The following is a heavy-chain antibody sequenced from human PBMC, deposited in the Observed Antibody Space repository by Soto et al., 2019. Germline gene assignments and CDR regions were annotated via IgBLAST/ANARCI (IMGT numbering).Heavy chain of an antibody. Sequence: PGGSLRLSCVASGFICVMSTMSWVRQAPGTGLEGVSVLSDAGGGTDCADSVKGRFTCVKGRFTISRDNPKNTLYVQMNSLRAEDTALYYCSKLSPPRILYGCYNFYGLDVWGPGNTVTVSS. J-gene: IGHJ6*02. V-gene: IGHV3-23*01. D-gene: IGHD2-8*01. CDR3: SKLSPPRILYGCYNFYGLDV. CDR2: LSDAGGGT. CDR1: GFICVMST.